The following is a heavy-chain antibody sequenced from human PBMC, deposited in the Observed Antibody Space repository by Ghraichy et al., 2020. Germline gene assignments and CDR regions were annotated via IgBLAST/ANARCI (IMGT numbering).Heavy chain of an antibody. V-gene: IGHV4-34*01. D-gene: IGHD5-24*01. CDR3: ARRESWLQAEFSDY. CDR1: GGSFSGYY. Sequence: SETLSLTCAVYGGSFSGYYWRWIRQPPGKGLEWIGEINHSGSTNYNPSLKSRVTISVDTSKNQFSLKLTSVTAADTAVYYCARRESWLQAEFSDYWGQGTLVTVSS. J-gene: IGHJ4*02. CDR2: INHSGST.